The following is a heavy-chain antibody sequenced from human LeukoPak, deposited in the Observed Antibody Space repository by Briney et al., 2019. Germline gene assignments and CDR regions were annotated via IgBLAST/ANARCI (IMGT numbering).Heavy chain of an antibody. CDR3: ARSSSTYSSRNLLY. Sequence: SETLSLTCTVSGGSISSSSYYWGWIRQPPGKGLGWIGSIYYSGSTHYNPSLKSRVTISVDTSENQFSLKLSSVTAADTAVYYCARSSSTYSSRNLLYWGQGTLVTVSS. J-gene: IGHJ4*02. CDR2: IYYSGST. V-gene: IGHV4-39*07. CDR1: GGSISSSSYY. D-gene: IGHD6-13*01.